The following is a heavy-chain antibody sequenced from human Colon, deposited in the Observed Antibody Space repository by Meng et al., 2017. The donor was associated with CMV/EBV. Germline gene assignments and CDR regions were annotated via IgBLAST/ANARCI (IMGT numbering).Heavy chain of an antibody. CDR3: ARDPGHSASITYDY. D-gene: IGHD1-20*01. CDR1: GFIVSNHY. CDR2: IHGSGTT. J-gene: IGHJ4*02. V-gene: IGHV3-66*01. Sequence: EVQLVACGGGLIQPGASLRPCGAAFGFIVSNHYMSWVRQDPGKGLEWVAAIHGSGTTHYADSVRGRFTISRDSSKNTLYLQMNSLRVEDSATYHCARDPGHSASITYDYWGQGILVTVSS.